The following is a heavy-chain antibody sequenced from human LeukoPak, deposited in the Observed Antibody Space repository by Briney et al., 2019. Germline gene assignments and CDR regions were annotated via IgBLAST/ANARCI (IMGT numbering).Heavy chain of an antibody. CDR1: GFTFSSYW. CDR3: ARGLTIFGVVNDAFDI. J-gene: IGHJ3*02. D-gene: IGHD3-3*01. V-gene: IGHV3-74*01. Sequence: GGSLRLSCAASGFTFSSYWMHWVRQAPGKGLVWVSLINSDGSSTIYADSVKGRFAISRDNVKNTLYLQMNSLRAEDTAVYYCARGLTIFGVVNDAFDIWGQGTMVTVSS. CDR2: INSDGSST.